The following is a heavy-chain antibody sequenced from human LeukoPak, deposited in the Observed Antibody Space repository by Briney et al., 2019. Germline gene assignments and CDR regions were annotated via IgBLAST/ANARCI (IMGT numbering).Heavy chain of an antibody. CDR3: AKAGYGGSSTTTYGDY. D-gene: IGHD2-15*01. CDR2: ISHDGRSK. CDR1: GFTLSSFG. J-gene: IGHJ4*02. V-gene: IGHV3-30*18. Sequence: GGSLRLSCAASGFTLSSFGMHWVRRAPAKGLEWVAIISHDGRSKYYADSVKGRFTISTDNSKNTLYLQMNSLRVEDTAVYYCAKAGYGGSSTTTYGDYWGQGTLVTVSS.